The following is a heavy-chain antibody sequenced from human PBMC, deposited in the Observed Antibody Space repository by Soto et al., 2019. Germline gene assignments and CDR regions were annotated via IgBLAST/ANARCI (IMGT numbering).Heavy chain of an antibody. V-gene: IGHV1-3*01. CDR2: INAGNGNT. CDR1: GYSLTIYA. D-gene: IGHD4-17*01. J-gene: IGHJ4*02. CDR3: ASESYGGEFDY. Sequence: DSVKIYCKASGYSLTIYAMHWVRQAPGQRLEWMGWINAGNGNTKYSQKFQGRVTITRDTSASTAYMELSSLRSEDTAVYYCASESYGGEFDYWGQGTLVTVSS.